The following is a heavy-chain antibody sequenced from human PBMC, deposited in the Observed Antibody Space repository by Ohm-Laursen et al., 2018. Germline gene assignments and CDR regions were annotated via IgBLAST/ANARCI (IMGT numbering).Heavy chain of an antibody. CDR1: GFSLSTSGVG. V-gene: IGHV2-5*01. J-gene: IGHJ4*02. D-gene: IGHD3-3*01. Sequence: TQTLTLTCTFSGFSLSTSGVGVGWIRQPPGKALEWLALIYWNDEKRYSPSLKSRLTITKDTSKNQVVLTMTNMDPVDTATYYCAHGTRGAVWSGYYHYFDYWGQGTLVTVSS. CDR2: IYWNDEK. CDR3: AHGTRGAVWSGYYHYFDY.